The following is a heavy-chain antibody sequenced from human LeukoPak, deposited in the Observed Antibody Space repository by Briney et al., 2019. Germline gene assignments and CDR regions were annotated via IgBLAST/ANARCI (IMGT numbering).Heavy chain of an antibody. J-gene: IGHJ4*02. Sequence: RRSLRLSCAASGFTFSSYGMHWVRPAPGKGLEWVAVISYDGSNKYHADSVTGRFTISRDNSKNTLYLQMNSLRAEDTAVYYCATFAVAGPFFDYWGQGTLVTVSS. V-gene: IGHV3-30*03. D-gene: IGHD6-19*01. CDR3: ATFAVAGPFFDY. CDR1: GFTFSSYG. CDR2: ISYDGSNK.